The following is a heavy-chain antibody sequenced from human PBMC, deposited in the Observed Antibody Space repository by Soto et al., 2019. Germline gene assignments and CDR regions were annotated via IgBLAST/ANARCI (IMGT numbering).Heavy chain of an antibody. Sequence: TGGALRLSCAASGFTFSSYAMNWVRQAPGKGLEWVSVIRGSGSSTYYADSVKGRFAISRDNSKNTLYLQMNSLRAEDTAVYYCAKDHFGSCYLCSFDIWGQGTMVPVSS. CDR2: IRGSGSST. CDR3: AKDHFGSCYLCSFDI. CDR1: GFTFSSYA. J-gene: IGHJ3*02. D-gene: IGHD2-2*01. V-gene: IGHV3-23*01.